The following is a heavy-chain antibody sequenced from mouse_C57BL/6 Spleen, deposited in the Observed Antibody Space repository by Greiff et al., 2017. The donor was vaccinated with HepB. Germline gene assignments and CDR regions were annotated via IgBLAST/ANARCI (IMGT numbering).Heavy chain of an antibody. CDR1: GYTFTSYD. V-gene: IGHV1-85*01. J-gene: IGHJ2*01. Sequence: VQLKESGPELVKPGASVKLSCKASGYTFTSYDINWVKQRPGQGLEWIGWIYPRDGSTKYNEKFKGKATLTVDTSSSTAYMELHSLTSEDSAVYFCASKNFDYWGQGTTLTVSS. CDR3: ASKNFDY. CDR2: IYPRDGST.